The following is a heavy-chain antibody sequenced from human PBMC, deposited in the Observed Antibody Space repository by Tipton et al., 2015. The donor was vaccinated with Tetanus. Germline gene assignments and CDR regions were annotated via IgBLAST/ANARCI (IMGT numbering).Heavy chain of an antibody. V-gene: IGHV4-31*03. CDR2: IYNTGST. J-gene: IGHJ3*02. Sequence: TLSLTCTVSGGSMSGGFYWSWIRQHPAKGLEWIGYIYNTGSTYYNPSLQSRLTLSLDTSKNQFSLKLSSVTAADTAVYYCARSPSPYCGGDCQRNAFDIWGQGTMVTVSS. D-gene: IGHD2-21*02. CDR3: ARSPSPYCGGDCQRNAFDI. CDR1: GGSMSGGFY.